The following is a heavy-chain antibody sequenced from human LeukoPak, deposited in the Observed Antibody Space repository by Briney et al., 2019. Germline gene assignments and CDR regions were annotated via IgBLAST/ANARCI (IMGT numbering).Heavy chain of an antibody. Sequence: ASVKVSCKASGYTLTGYYMHWVRQAPGQGLEWMGWINPNSGGTNYAQKFQGRVTMTRDTSISTAYMELSRLRSDDTAVYYCAREGYSYGHDAFDIWGQGTMVTVSS. CDR2: INPNSGGT. CDR3: AREGYSYGHDAFDI. J-gene: IGHJ3*02. V-gene: IGHV1-2*02. CDR1: GYTLTGYY. D-gene: IGHD5-18*01.